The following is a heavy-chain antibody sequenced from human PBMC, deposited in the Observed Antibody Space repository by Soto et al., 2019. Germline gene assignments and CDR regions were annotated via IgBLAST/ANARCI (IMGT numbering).Heavy chain of an antibody. J-gene: IGHJ5*02. D-gene: IGHD5-12*01. V-gene: IGHV4-39*01. Sequence: SETLSLTCTVSGGSISSSSYYWGWIRQPPGKGLEWIGSICYSGSTYYNPSLKSRVTISVDTSKNQFSLKLSSVTAADTAVYYCARHNDYSGYGGDWFDPWGQGTLVTVSS. CDR2: ICYSGST. CDR3: ARHNDYSGYGGDWFDP. CDR1: GGSISSSSYY.